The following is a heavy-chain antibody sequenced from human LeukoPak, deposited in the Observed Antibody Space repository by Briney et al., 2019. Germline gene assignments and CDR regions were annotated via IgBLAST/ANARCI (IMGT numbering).Heavy chain of an antibody. CDR3: ARERLFRYDAFDI. Sequence: ASVKVFCKASGYTFTSYYMHWVRQAPGQGLEWMGIINPSGASTSYAQKFQGRVTMTRDAYTSIVYMELSSMRSEDTAVYYCARERLFRYDAFDIWGQGTMVTVSS. CDR1: GYTFTSYY. D-gene: IGHD2-21*01. V-gene: IGHV1-46*01. J-gene: IGHJ3*02. CDR2: INPSGAST.